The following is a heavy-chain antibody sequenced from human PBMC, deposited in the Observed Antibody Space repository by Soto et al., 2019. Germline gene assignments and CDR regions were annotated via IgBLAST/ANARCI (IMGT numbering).Heavy chain of an antibody. CDR1: GFTFSDYY. J-gene: IGHJ4*02. D-gene: IGHD3-10*01. CDR2: ISSSGSTM. CDR3: ARDRTSGITMVRGVTPHFDY. V-gene: IGHV3-11*01. Sequence: QVQLVESGGGVVKPGGSLRLSCAASGFTFSDYYMSWIRQAPGKGLEWVAYISSSGSTMYYADSVQGRFTISRDNAKNSLYLQMNSLRAEDTAVYYCARDRTSGITMVRGVTPHFDYWGQGTLVTVSS.